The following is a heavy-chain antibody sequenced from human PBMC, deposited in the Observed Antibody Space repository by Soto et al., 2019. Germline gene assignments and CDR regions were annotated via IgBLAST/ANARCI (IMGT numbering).Heavy chain of an antibody. J-gene: IGHJ4*02. V-gene: IGHV3-30*18. CDR1: GFTLSSYW. Sequence: GGSLRLSCEASGFTLSSYWMSWVRQAPGKGLEWVALTSYDGNNEYYTDSVKGRFTISRDNSKNTLFLQMNSPRPEDTAVYYCAKDKGVFNWATSYFDYWGQGALVTVSS. CDR2: TSYDGNNE. D-gene: IGHD1-1*01. CDR3: AKDKGVFNWATSYFDY.